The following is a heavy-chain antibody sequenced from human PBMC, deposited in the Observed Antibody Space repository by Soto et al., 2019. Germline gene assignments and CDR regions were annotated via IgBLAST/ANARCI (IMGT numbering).Heavy chain of an antibody. D-gene: IGHD3-10*01. CDR1: GFTFSSFN. Sequence: EVQLVESGGGLVKPGGSLRLSCAAAGFTFSSFNMNWVRQAPGKGLEWVSSISSSSIYMYYGDSVKGRFTISRDNAENSLCLQMNSLRDEDTAVYFCARGKDVANFGVDFFDFWGQGVLVTVSS. CDR2: ISSSSIYM. V-gene: IGHV3-21*02. J-gene: IGHJ4*02. CDR3: ARGKDVANFGVDFFDF.